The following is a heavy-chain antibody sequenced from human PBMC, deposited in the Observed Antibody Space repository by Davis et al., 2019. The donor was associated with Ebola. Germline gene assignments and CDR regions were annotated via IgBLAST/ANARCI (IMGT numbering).Heavy chain of an antibody. CDR3: ARGSIVVVPAALPQNWFDP. V-gene: IGHV4-31*03. Sequence: PSETLSLTCTVSGGSISSGGYYWSWIRQHPGKGLEWIGYIYYSGSTYYNPSLKSRVTISVDTSKNQFSLKLSSVTAADTAVYYCARGSIVVVPAALPQNWFDPWGQGTLVTVSS. CDR2: IYYSGST. CDR1: GGSISSGGYY. J-gene: IGHJ5*02. D-gene: IGHD2-2*01.